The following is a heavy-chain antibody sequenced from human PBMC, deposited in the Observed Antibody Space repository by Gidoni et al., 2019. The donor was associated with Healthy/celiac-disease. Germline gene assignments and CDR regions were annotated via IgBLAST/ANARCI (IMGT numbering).Heavy chain of an antibody. CDR2: INHSGST. CDR3: ARAFWSGSGCFDY. J-gene: IGHJ4*02. D-gene: IGHD3-3*01. CDR1: GGSFSGYY. Sequence: QVQLQQWGAGLLKPSETLSLTCAVYGGSFSGYYWSWIRQPPGKGLEWIGEINHSGSTNYNPSLKSRVTISVDTSKNQFSLKLSSVTAADTAVYYCARAFWSGSGCFDYWGQGTLVTVSS. V-gene: IGHV4-34*01.